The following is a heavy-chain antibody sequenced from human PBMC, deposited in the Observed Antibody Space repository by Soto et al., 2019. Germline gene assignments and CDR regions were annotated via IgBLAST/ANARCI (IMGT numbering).Heavy chain of an antibody. J-gene: IGHJ4*02. Sequence: QVQLVQSGAEVKKPGSSVKVSCKASGGTFSSCVINWVRQAPGQGLEWMGGIIPRFAAANYAQKFQGRVTIIADESTSTAYMELSSLRSVDTAVYYCARGDCYGSGTWGGGDCWGQGTLVTVS. CDR2: IIPRFAAA. CDR3: ARGDCYGSGTWGGGDC. D-gene: IGHD3-10*01. V-gene: IGHV1-69*01. CDR1: GGTFSSCV.